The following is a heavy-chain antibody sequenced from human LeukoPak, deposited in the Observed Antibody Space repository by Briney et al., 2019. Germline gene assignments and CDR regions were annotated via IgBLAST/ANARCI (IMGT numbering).Heavy chain of an antibody. V-gene: IGHV4-34*01. CDR1: GGSFSGYY. CDR3: ASLLAVAGNFDY. J-gene: IGHJ4*02. CDR2: IYYSGSN. D-gene: IGHD6-19*01. Sequence: SETLSLTCAVYGGSFSGYYWSWIRQPPGKGLEWIGSIYYSGSNYYNPSLKSRVTISVDTSKNQFSLKLSSVTAADTAVYYCASLLAVAGNFDYWGQGTLVTVSS.